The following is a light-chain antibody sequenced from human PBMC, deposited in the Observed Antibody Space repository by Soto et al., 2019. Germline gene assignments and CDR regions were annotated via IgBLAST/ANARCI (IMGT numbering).Light chain of an antibody. CDR2: DAS. V-gene: IGKV3-11*01. CDR3: QQRSHWPLP. Sequence: EIVLTQSPATLSLSPGERATLSCRASQSVSSYLAWFQQKAGQAPRLLIYDASNRATGIPARFSGSGSGTDVTLTISSLEPEDFAIYFCQQRSHWPLPCGPGTKVDIK. CDR1: QSVSSY. J-gene: IGKJ3*01.